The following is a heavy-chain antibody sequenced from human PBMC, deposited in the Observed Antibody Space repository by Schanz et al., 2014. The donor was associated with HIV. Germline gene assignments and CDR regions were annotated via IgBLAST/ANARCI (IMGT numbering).Heavy chain of an antibody. CDR3: ARDKFDFNYGMDV. D-gene: IGHD3-3*01. Sequence: VQLLESGGGLVKPGGSLRLSCTASGFPFNHHALMWVRQAPGKGLEWVAGIFYDGSEKFYVDSVKGRFTISRDDSRNLLFLEMNSLRAEDTGVYYCARDKFDFNYGMDVWGQGTTVGVSS. CDR2: IFYDGSEK. CDR1: GFPFNHHA. J-gene: IGHJ6*02. V-gene: IGHV3-33*08.